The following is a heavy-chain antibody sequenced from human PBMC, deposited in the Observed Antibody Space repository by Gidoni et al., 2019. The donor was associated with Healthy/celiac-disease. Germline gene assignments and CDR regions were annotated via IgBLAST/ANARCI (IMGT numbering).Heavy chain of an antibody. J-gene: IGHJ4*02. Sequence: QVQLQQWGAGLLKPSETLSLTCAVYGGSFSGYYWSWIRQPPGKGLEWIGEINHSGSTNYNPSLKSRVTISVDTSKNQFSLKLSSVTAADTAVYYCATTTQYGSGSYYPWDYWGQGTLVTVSS. V-gene: IGHV4-34*01. CDR3: ATTTQYGSGSYYPWDY. D-gene: IGHD3-10*01. CDR2: INHSGST. CDR1: GGSFSGYY.